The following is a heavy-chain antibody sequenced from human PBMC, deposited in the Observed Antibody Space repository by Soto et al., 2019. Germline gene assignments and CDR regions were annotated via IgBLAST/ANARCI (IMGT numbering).Heavy chain of an antibody. Sequence: QVQLVQSGAEVKKPGSSVKVSCKASGGTFSSYAISWVRQAPGQGLEWMGGIIPIFGTSNYAQKFQGRVTINADEFTSTAYMELSSLRSEDTAVYCCAAPPEGGTADYCYGMDVLGHGTTVTVSS. D-gene: IGHD3-16*01. V-gene: IGHV1-69*12. CDR1: GGTFSSYA. CDR3: AAPPEGGTADYCYGMDV. CDR2: IIPIFGTS. J-gene: IGHJ6*02.